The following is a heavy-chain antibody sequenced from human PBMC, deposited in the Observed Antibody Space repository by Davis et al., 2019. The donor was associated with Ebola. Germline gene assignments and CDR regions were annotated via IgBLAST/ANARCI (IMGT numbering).Heavy chain of an antibody. D-gene: IGHD6-13*01. V-gene: IGHV4-34*01. Sequence: PGGSLRLSCAAYGGSFSGYYWSWIRQPPGKGLEWIGSIYYSGSTYYNPSLKSRVTISVATSKNQFSLKLSSVTAADTAVYYCAPVGSSSFWRFDPWGQGTLVTVSS. CDR2: IYYSGST. CDR1: GGSFSGYY. J-gene: IGHJ5*02. CDR3: APVGSSSFWRFDP.